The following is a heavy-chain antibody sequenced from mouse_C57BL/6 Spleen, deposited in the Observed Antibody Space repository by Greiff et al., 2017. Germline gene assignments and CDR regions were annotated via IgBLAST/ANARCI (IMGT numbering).Heavy chain of an antibody. V-gene: IGHV5-9-1*02. CDR3: TNYYGSSYGYWYFDV. D-gene: IGHD1-1*01. CDR1: GFTFSSYA. Sequence: DVQLVESGEGLVKPGGSLKLSCAASGFTFSSYAMSWVRQTPEKRLEWVAYISSGGDYIYYADTVKGRFTISRDDARNTLYLQMSSLKSEDTAMYYCTNYYGSSYGYWYFDVWGTGTTVTVSS. J-gene: IGHJ1*03. CDR2: ISSGGDYI.